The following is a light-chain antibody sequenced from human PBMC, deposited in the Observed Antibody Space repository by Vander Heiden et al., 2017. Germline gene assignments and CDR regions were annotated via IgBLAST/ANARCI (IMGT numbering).Light chain of an antibody. CDR3: QQLNSFPFT. CDR2: VAS. Sequence: HGTSSFLAWYQQKPGKAPKLLIYVASTLQSGIPSRFSGSGTGTDFTLTISSLQPEDLATYYCQQLNSFPFTIGGGTKVDIK. CDR1: HGTSSF. V-gene: IGKV1-9*01. J-gene: IGKJ4*01.